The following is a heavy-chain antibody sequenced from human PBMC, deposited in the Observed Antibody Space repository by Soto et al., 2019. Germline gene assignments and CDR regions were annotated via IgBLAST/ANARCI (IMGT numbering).Heavy chain of an antibody. Sequence: GESLKISCKASEYTFTNYWFGWVRQMPGKGLEWMGIIYPGDSDTRYSPSFRGHVTISADKSVSTAYLQWSSLKASDTAMYYCARSDIIVVPPAVPAEFFLHWGQGTLVTVSA. CDR1: EYTFTNYW. CDR2: IYPGDSDT. J-gene: IGHJ1*01. D-gene: IGHD2-2*01. CDR3: ARSDIIVVPPAVPAEFFLH. V-gene: IGHV5-51*01.